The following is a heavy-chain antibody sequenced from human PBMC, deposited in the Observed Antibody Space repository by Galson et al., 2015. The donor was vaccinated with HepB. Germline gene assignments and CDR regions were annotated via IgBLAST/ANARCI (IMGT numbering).Heavy chain of an antibody. CDR2: ISGSGGST. Sequence: SLRLSCAVSGFTFSSYGMSWVRQAPGKGLEWVSDISGSGGSTYYADSVKGRFAISRDNSKNTLYLHMNSLRDEDTAVYFCAKDFFPTAVATIRGRGASPIDYWGQGTLVTVSS. CDR1: GFTFSSYG. D-gene: IGHD5-12*01. J-gene: IGHJ4*02. V-gene: IGHV3-23*01. CDR3: AKDFFPTAVATIRGRGASPIDY.